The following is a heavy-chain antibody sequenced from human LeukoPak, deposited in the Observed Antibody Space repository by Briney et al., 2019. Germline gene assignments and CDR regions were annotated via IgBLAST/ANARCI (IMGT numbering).Heavy chain of an antibody. CDR3: ARGPTIAAFDY. CDR1: GDTFTSYD. CDR2: MNPNSGNT. D-gene: IGHD6-13*01. J-gene: IGHJ4*02. V-gene: IGHV1-8*01. Sequence: ASVKVSCKASGDTFTSYDINWVRQATVQGLEWMGWMNPNSGNTGYAQKFQGRVTMTRNTSISTAYMELSSLRSEDTVVYYCARGPTIAAFDYWGQGTLVTVSS.